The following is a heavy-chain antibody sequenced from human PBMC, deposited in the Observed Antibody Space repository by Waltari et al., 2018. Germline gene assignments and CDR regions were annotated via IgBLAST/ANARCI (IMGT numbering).Heavy chain of an antibody. CDR1: GFTFSNYW. CDR3: ARDSSGFDY. CDR2: IKQDGSEK. Sequence: EVLLVESGGGLVQPGGSLRLSCADSGFTFSNYWMGWVRQAPGKGLEWVANIKQDGSEKTYVDSVKGRFTISRDNAKNSLYLQMNSLRAEDTAVYHCARDSSGFDYWGQGTLVTVSS. D-gene: IGHD3-3*01. J-gene: IGHJ4*02. V-gene: IGHV3-7*01.